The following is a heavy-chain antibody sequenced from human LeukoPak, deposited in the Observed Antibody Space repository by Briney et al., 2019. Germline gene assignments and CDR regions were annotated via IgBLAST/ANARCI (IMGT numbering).Heavy chain of an antibody. J-gene: IGHJ4*02. D-gene: IGHD5-18*01. V-gene: IGHV1-3*01. CDR1: GYTFTSYA. CDR2: INASNGNT. Sequence: ASVKVSCKASGYTFTSYAMHWVRQAPGQRLEWMGWINASNGNTKYSQKLQGRVTITRDTSASTAYMELSSLRSEDTAVYYCARDRQHSYGYSEFDYWGQGTLVTVSS. CDR3: ARDRQHSYGYSEFDY.